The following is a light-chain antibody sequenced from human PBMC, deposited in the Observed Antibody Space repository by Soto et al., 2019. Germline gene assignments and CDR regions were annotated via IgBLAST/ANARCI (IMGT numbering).Light chain of an antibody. CDR3: QHYNSYPLT. CDR2: QAS. J-gene: IGKJ4*01. Sequence: DIQMTQSPSTLSASVGERVTITCRASQSISSWLAWYQQKPGKAPKFLIYQASTLETGVPSRFSGSGSGTEFALTIAGLQPDDFATYYCQHYNSYPLTFGGGTKVDIK. V-gene: IGKV1-5*03. CDR1: QSISSW.